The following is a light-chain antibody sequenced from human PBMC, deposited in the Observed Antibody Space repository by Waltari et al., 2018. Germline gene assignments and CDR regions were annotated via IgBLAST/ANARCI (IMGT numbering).Light chain of an antibody. Sequence: DIQMTQSPSTLSASVGDRVTITCRASQAIRSWLAWYQQKPGKPPKLLIYRASNLETGVPSRFSASGYATHFTLTINSLQPDDFASYYCQQYDASFPATFGQGTKLEVK. V-gene: IGKV1-5*03. CDR1: QAIRSW. CDR2: RAS. J-gene: IGKJ2*01. CDR3: QQYDASFPAT.